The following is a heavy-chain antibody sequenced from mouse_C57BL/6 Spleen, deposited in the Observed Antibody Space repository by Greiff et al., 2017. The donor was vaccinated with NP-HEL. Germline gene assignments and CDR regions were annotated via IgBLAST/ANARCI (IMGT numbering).Heavy chain of an antibody. CDR3: ARAYSNLYYAMDY. CDR1: GFTFSDYY. J-gene: IGHJ4*01. Sequence: EVQRVESEGGLVQPGSSMKLSCTASGFTFSDYYMAWVRPVPEKGLEWVANINYDGSSTYYLDSLKSRFIISRDNAKNILYLQMSSLKSEDTATYYCARAYSNLYYAMDYWGQGTSVTVSS. CDR2: INYDGSST. D-gene: IGHD2-5*01. V-gene: IGHV5-16*01.